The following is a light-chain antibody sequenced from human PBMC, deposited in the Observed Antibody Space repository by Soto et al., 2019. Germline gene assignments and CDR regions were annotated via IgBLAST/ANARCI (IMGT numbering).Light chain of an antibody. CDR3: QKYNSAPPFT. J-gene: IGKJ3*01. V-gene: IGKV1-27*01. CDR2: AVS. CDR1: QDISNY. Sequence: IRMTQSPSSLSASIGDRITITCRPSQDISNYLAWYQQRPGKVPELLIYAVSTLQAGVPPRFSGSGSGTDFTLIISSLQPEYVATYYCQKYNSAPPFTFGPGTKVDIK.